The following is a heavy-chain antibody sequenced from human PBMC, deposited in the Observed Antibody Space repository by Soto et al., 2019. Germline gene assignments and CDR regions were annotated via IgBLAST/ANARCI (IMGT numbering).Heavy chain of an antibody. J-gene: IGHJ6*02. V-gene: IGHV1-3*01. CDR1: GYTFTSYA. Sequence: ASVKVSCKASGYTFTSYAMHWVRQAPGRRLEWMGWINAGNGNTKYSQKFQGRVTITRDTSASTAYMELSSLRSGDTAVYYCARDLSGYDFWSGYPAPGGMDVWGQGTTVTVSS. CDR3: ARDLSGYDFWSGYPAPGGMDV. CDR2: INAGNGNT. D-gene: IGHD3-3*01.